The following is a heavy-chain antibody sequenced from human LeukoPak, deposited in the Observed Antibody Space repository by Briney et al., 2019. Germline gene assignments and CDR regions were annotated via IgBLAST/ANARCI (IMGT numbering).Heavy chain of an antibody. CDR2: ISASGGTT. J-gene: IGHJ4*02. V-gene: IGHV3-23*01. Sequence: PGGSLRLSCEASGFTFSSYAMSWVRQAPGKGLEWVSPISASGGTTYYAESVKGRFTISRDNSKNTLYLQVNSLRVEDTGVYYCAAKIVATTAADYWGQGTLVTVSS. D-gene: IGHD5-12*01. CDR3: AAKIVATTAADY. CDR1: GFTFSSYA.